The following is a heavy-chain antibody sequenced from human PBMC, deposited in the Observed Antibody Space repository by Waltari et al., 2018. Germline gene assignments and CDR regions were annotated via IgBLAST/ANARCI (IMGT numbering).Heavy chain of an antibody. CDR1: DYIFTNYW. V-gene: IGHV5-51*01. CDR2: IYPSDSDT. D-gene: IGHD2-8*01. Sequence: EVQFVQSGAEVKKPGESLKISCTGPDYIFTNYWIPWVRQLPGRGPEWMGHIYPSDSDTRYSPSFQGQVIISADKSTSTVYLQWSSLKASDTAIYYCARRLMVPGNLVWDFFDSWGQGTLVTVSP. J-gene: IGHJ4*02. CDR3: ARRLMVPGNLVWDFFDS.